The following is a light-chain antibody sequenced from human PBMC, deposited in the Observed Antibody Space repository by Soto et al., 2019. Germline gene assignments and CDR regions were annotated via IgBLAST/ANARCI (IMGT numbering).Light chain of an antibody. CDR2: EVT. CDR1: KNDVGGFSY. J-gene: IGLJ1*01. V-gene: IGLV2-8*01. CDR3: TSYANYTSED. Sequence: QSGLNQPPSASGSPGQSATISCTGTKNDVGGFSYVSWYQQHPGKAPKLLIYEVTKRPSGVPDRFAGSKSGNTASLTVSGLQAVDDADYDCTSYANYTSEDFGTGAKVTGL.